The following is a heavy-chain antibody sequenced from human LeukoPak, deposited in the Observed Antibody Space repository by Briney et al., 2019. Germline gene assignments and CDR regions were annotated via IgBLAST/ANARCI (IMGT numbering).Heavy chain of an antibody. Sequence: PSETLSLTCTVSGGSISSSSYYWGWIRQPPGKGLEWIGSIFYSRSTYYKPSLKSRVTISVDTSNNQFSLKLSSVTAADTAVYYCAGIAVAATLVDCWGQGTLVTVSS. CDR1: GGSISSSSYY. V-gene: IGHV4-39*01. CDR3: AGIAVAATLVDC. J-gene: IGHJ4*02. D-gene: IGHD6-19*01. CDR2: IFYSRST.